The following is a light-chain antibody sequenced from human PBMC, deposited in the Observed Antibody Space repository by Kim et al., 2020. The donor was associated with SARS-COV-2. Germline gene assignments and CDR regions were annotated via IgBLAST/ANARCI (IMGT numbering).Light chain of an antibody. CDR1: NSDVGAYNY. V-gene: IGLV2-14*03. Sequence: QSALTQPASVSGSPGQSIAISCTGTNSDVGAYNYVSWYQQHPGKVPKLMIYDVSNRPSGISNRFSGSKSGNTASLTISGLQAEDEADYYCSSYTASTTVVFGGGTKLTVL. CDR3: SSYTASTTVV. J-gene: IGLJ2*01. CDR2: DVS.